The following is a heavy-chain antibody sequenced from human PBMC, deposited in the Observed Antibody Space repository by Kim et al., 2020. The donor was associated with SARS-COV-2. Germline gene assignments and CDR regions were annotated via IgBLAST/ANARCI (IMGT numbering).Heavy chain of an antibody. V-gene: IGHV3-30-3*01. CDR2: ISYGGGNT. Sequence: GGSLRLSCAASGFTFNTYAMHWVRQAPGKGLEWVAVISYGGGNTYYADSVKGRFTISRGYSSLYLQMNSLRAEDTAVYYCARPALGGYNSHFDYWGQGTLVTVSS. CDR1: GFTFNTYA. CDR3: ARPALGGYNSHFDY. D-gene: IGHD5-12*01. J-gene: IGHJ4*02.